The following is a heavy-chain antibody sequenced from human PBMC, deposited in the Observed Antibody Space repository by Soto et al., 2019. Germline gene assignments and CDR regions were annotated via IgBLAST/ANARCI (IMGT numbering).Heavy chain of an antibody. V-gene: IGHV3-33*01. D-gene: IGHD6-13*01. Sequence: QVQLVESGGGVVQPGRSLRLSCAASGFTFSSYGMHWVRQAPGKGLEWVAVIWYDGSNKYYVDSVKGRFTISRDSSKNTSYLQMNSLRAEDTAAYYCARDQGGYFDYWGQGTLVTVSS. CDR1: GFTFSSYG. CDR2: IWYDGSNK. CDR3: ARDQGGYFDY. J-gene: IGHJ4*02.